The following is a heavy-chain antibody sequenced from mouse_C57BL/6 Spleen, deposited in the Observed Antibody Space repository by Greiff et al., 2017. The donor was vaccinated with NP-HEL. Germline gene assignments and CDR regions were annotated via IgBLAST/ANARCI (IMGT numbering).Heavy chain of an antibody. CDR2: ILPNSGST. CDR3: ARVPLGRRAMDY. CDR1: GYTFTSYW. V-gene: IGHV1-64*01. D-gene: IGHD4-1*01. J-gene: IGHJ4*01. Sequence: QVHVKQSGAELVKPGASVKLSCKASGYTFTSYWMHWVKQRPGQGLEWIGMILPNSGSTNYNEKFKSKATLTVDKSSSTAYMQLSSLTSEDSAVYYCARVPLGRRAMDYWGQGTSVTVSS.